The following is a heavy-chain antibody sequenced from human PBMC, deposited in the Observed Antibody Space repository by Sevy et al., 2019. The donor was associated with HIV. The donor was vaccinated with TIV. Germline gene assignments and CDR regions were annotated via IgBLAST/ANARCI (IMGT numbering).Heavy chain of an antibody. CDR3: AKDGLWLSVAY. J-gene: IGHJ4*02. Sequence: GGSLGLSCAASGFTFSSYAMTWVRQAPGKGLEWVSSISGSGGNTYYADSVKGRFTISRDSSKNTVSLQMNSLRAEDTAVYYCAKDGLWLSVAYWGQGTLVTVSS. D-gene: IGHD5-18*01. V-gene: IGHV3-23*01. CDR1: GFTFSSYA. CDR2: ISGSGGNT.